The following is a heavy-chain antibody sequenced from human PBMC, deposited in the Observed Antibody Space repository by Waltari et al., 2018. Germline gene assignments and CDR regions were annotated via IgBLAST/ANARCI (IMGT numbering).Heavy chain of an antibody. J-gene: IGHJ4*02. CDR2: VDPEDGET. CDR3: ASLPQYYYDSSGYRQDDY. Sequence: EVQLVQSGAEVKKPGATVKISCKVSGYTFTDHYMHWVQQAPGKGIEWMGLVDPEDGETIYAEKFQGRVTITADTSTDTAYMELSSLRSEDTAVYYCASLPQYYYDSSGYRQDDYWGQGTLVTVSS. D-gene: IGHD3-22*01. CDR1: GYTFTDHY. V-gene: IGHV1-69-2*01.